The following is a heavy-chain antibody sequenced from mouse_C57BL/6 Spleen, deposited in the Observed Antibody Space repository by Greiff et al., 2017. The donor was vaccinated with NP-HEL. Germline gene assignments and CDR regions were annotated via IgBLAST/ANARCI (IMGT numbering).Heavy chain of an antibody. D-gene: IGHD1-1*01. CDR1: GYTFTSYW. CDR3: ARGDYGSSYGYYFDY. CDR2: IDPSDSET. J-gene: IGHJ2*01. Sequence: VQLQQPGAELVRPGSSVKLSCKASGYTFTSYWMHWVKQRPIQGLEWIGNIDPSDSETHYNQKFKDKATLTVDKSSSTAYMQLSSLTSEDSAVYYCARGDYGSSYGYYFDYWGQGTTLTVSS. V-gene: IGHV1-52*01.